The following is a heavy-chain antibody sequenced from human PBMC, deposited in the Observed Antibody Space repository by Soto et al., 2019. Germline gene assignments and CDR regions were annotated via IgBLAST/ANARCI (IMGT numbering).Heavy chain of an antibody. J-gene: IGHJ2*01. V-gene: IGHV3-23*01. CDR3: ANSPTENGDWNWYFDL. CDR2: ISGSGGST. D-gene: IGHD4-17*01. Sequence: GGSLRLSCAASGFTFSSYAMSWVRQAPGKGLEWVSAISGSGGSTYYADSVKGRFTISRDNSKNTLYLQMNSLRAEDTAVYYCANSPTENGDWNWYFDLWGRGTLVTVSS. CDR1: GFTFSSYA.